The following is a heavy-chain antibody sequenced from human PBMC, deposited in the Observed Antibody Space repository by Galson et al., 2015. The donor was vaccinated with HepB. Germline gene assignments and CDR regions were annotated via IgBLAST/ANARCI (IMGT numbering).Heavy chain of an antibody. D-gene: IGHD6-13*01. V-gene: IGHV1-69*13. CDR1: GVTFSSYA. J-gene: IGHJ4*02. CDR3: WGYGSSWSPKNDC. Sequence: SVKVSCKASGVTFSSYAISWVRQAPGQGLEWMGGIIPIFGTANYAQKFQGRVTITADESTSTAYMELSSLRSEDTAVYYCWGYGSSWSPKNDCWGRGTLGTVSS. CDR2: IIPIFGTA.